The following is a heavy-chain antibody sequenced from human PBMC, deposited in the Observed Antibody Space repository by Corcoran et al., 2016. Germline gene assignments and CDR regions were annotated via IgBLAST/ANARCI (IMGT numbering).Heavy chain of an antibody. J-gene: IGHJ4*02. Sequence: QVQLQESGPGLVKPSETLSLTCTVSGGSISSYYWSWMRQPPGKGLEWIGYIYSSGSTNYNPSLKRRVTISGDTSKNQFSLKLSSVTAADTAVYYCARATRGWYGNDYWGQGTLVTVSS. D-gene: IGHD6-19*01. CDR3: ARATRGWYGNDY. V-gene: IGHV4-59*01. CDR2: IYSSGST. CDR1: GGSISSYY.